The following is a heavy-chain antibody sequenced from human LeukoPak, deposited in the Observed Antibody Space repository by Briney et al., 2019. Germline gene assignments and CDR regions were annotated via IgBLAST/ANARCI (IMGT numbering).Heavy chain of an antibody. D-gene: IGHD3-10*01. Sequence: GASVKVSCKASGYTFTGYYTHWVRQAPGQGLEWMGWINPNSGGTNYAQKFQGRVTMTRDTSISTAYMELSRLRSDDTAVYYCARGPMVRGHWFDPWGQGTLVTVSS. V-gene: IGHV1-2*02. CDR2: INPNSGGT. CDR3: ARGPMVRGHWFDP. CDR1: GYTFTGYY. J-gene: IGHJ5*02.